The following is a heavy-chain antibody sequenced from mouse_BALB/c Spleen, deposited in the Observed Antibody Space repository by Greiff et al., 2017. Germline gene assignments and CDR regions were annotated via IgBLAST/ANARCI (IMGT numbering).Heavy chain of an antibody. Sequence: EVQLVESGGGLVKPGGSLKLSCAASGFAFSSYDMSWVRQTPEKRLEWVAYISSGGGSTYYPDTVKGRFTISRDNAKNTLYLQMSSLKSEDTAMYYCARQSSYAMDYLGQGTSVTVAS. CDR3: ARQSSYAMDY. V-gene: IGHV5-12-1*01. J-gene: IGHJ4*01. CDR2: ISSGGGST. D-gene: IGHD1-1*01. CDR1: GFAFSSYD.